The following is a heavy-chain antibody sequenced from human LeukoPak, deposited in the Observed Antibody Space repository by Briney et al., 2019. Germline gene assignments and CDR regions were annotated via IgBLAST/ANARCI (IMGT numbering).Heavy chain of an antibody. CDR2: INRSGST. D-gene: IGHD3-22*01. Sequence: PSETLSLTCAVYGGSFSGYYWSWIRQPPGKGLEWIGEINRSGSTNYNPSLKSRVTISVDTSKNQFSLKLSSVTAADTAVYYCARGETGYYDSSGYFDYWGQGTLVTVSS. CDR3: ARGETGYYDSSGYFDY. V-gene: IGHV4-34*01. J-gene: IGHJ4*02. CDR1: GGSFSGYY.